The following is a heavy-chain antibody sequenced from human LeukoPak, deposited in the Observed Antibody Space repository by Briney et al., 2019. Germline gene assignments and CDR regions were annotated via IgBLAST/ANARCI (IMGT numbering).Heavy chain of an antibody. CDR3: ARRSGYYGEEIDY. V-gene: IGHV3-23*01. J-gene: IGHJ4*02. CDR1: GFIFSDYV. CDR2: ISGGGGST. Sequence: PGGSLRLSCAASGFIFSDYVMSWVRQAPGKGLEWVSGISGGGGSTYYADSVKGRFTISRDNSKNTLYLQMNSLRAEDTAVYYCARRSGYYGEEIDYWGQGTLVTVSS. D-gene: IGHD3-3*01.